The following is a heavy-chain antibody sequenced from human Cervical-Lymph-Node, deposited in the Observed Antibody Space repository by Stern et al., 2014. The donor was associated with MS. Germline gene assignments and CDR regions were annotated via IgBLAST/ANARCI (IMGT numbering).Heavy chain of an antibody. CDR2: ISGSGDRT. J-gene: IGHJ4*02. CDR1: GFTLRNYA. Sequence: EVQLVESGGGLVQPGGSLRLSCSTSGFTLRNYAMAWVRLAPGKGLEWVSAISGSGDRTYYADSVKGRFTISTDNSKHTLFLQMNSLRAEDTAVYYCAKDKGYESGEELDYWGQGTLVTVSS. CDR3: AKDKGYESGEELDY. V-gene: IGHV3-23*04. D-gene: IGHD3-22*01.